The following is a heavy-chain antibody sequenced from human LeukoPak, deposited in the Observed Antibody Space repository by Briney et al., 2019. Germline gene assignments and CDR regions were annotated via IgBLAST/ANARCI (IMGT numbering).Heavy chain of an antibody. D-gene: IGHD3-10*01. Sequence: PSETLSLTCTVSGGSISNGTYYWSWIRQPAGKGLEWIGRIYTSGSTNYSPSLKSRVTISVDTSKNQFSLKLRSVTAADTAVYYCARARREGFSEGSLAFWGQGILVTVSS. CDR2: IYTSGST. V-gene: IGHV4-61*02. J-gene: IGHJ4*02. CDR1: GGSISNGTYY. CDR3: ARARREGFSEGSLAF.